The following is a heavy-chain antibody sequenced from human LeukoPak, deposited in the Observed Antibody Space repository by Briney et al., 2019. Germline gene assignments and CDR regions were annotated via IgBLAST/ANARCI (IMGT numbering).Heavy chain of an antibody. D-gene: IGHD6-19*01. V-gene: IGHV3-30*04. Sequence: GGSLRLSCAASGFTFSSYAMHWVRQAPGKGLEWVAVISYDGSNKYYADSVKGRFTISRDNSKNTLYLQMNSLRAEDTAVYYCARDQGAVAGKLDYWGQGTLVTVSS. CDR2: ISYDGSNK. J-gene: IGHJ4*02. CDR3: ARDQGAVAGKLDY. CDR1: GFTFSSYA.